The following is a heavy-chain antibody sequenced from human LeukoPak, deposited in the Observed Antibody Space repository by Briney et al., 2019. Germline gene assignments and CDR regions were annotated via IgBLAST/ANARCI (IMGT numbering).Heavy chain of an antibody. V-gene: IGHV1-69*13. Sequence: VASVKVSCKASGGTFSSYAISWVRQAPGQGLEWMGGIIPIFGTANYAQKFQGRVTITADESTSTAYMELSSLRSEDTAVYYCARGPRVYYDSSGYPYFDYWGQGTLVTVSS. D-gene: IGHD3-22*01. CDR3: ARGPRVYYDSSGYPYFDY. J-gene: IGHJ4*02. CDR1: GGTFSSYA. CDR2: IIPIFGTA.